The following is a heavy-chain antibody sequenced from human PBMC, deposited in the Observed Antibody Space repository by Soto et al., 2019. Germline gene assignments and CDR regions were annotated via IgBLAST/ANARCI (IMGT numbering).Heavy chain of an antibody. CDR1: GYTFTNYD. CDR3: ARVVYSGYDFWIPPFDY. V-gene: IGHV1-8*01. J-gene: IGHJ4*02. D-gene: IGHD5-12*01. Sequence: QVQLVQSGAEVKKPGASVKVSCKASGYTFTNYDLNWVRQATGHGLEWMGWMSPNSGNAGYAQHFQGRVTMTTNTSISTTYTELSSLRFEDTAVYYCARVVYSGYDFWIPPFDYWGQGTLVTVSS. CDR2: MSPNSGNA.